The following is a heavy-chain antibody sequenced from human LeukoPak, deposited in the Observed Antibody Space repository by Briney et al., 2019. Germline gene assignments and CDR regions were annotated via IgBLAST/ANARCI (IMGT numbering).Heavy chain of an antibody. J-gene: IGHJ4*02. D-gene: IGHD6-19*01. CDR3: ARMTAVAGHFDY. CDR2: IYHSGST. Sequence: SGTLSLTCAVSGGSISSSNWWSRVRQPPGKGLEWIGEIYHSGSTNYNPSLKSRVTISVDKSKNQFSLKLSSVTAADTTVYYCARMTAVAGHFDYWGQGTLVTVSS. V-gene: IGHV4-4*02. CDR1: GGSISSSNW.